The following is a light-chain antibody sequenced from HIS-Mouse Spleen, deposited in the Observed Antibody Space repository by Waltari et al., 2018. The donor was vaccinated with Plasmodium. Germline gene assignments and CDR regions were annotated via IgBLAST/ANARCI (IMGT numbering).Light chain of an antibody. V-gene: IGLV3-1*01. CDR3: QAWDSSTVV. J-gene: IGLJ2*01. Sequence: SYELTQPPSVSVSPGQTASITCSGAKLGDKYACWYQQKPGQSPVLVIYQDSKRPSGIPERFSGSNPGTTATLTISGTQAMDEADYYCQAWDSSTVVFGGGTKLTVL. CDR1: KLGDKY. CDR2: QDS.